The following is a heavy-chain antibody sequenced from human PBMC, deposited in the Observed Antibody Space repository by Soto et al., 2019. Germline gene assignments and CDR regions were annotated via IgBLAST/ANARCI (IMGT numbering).Heavy chain of an antibody. CDR2: IIPILGIA. D-gene: IGHD4-17*01. J-gene: IGHJ3*02. CDR3: ARYDDYGDNDACDI. CDR1: GGTFSSYT. V-gene: IGHV1-69*02. Sequence: GASVKVSCKASGGTFSSYTISWVRQAPGQGLEWMGRIIPILGIANYAQKFQGRVTITADKSTSTAYMELSSLRSEDTAVYYCARYDDYGDNDACDIWGQGTMVTVSS.